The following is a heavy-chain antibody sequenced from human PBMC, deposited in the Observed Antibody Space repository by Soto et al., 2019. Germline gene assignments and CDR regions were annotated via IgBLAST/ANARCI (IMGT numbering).Heavy chain of an antibody. J-gene: IGHJ4*02. CDR3: ARKSELDLEEGSYYFDY. V-gene: IGHV6-1*01. Sequence: KQSQTISLTCAIYGDSVSSNSAAWNWIRQSPSRGLEWLGRTYYRSKLNNDYAVSVKSPMTINADTSKNQFSLQLNSVTPEGTWVDCGARKSELDLEEGSYYFDYWGQGTLVTVSS. D-gene: IGHD5-12*01. CDR2: TYYRSKLNN. CDR1: GDSVSSNSAA.